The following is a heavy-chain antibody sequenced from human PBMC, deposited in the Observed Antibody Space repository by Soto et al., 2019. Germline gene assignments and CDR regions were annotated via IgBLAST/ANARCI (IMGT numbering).Heavy chain of an antibody. D-gene: IGHD2-15*01. J-gene: IGHJ5*02. V-gene: IGHV4-30-4*02. Sequence: SDTLSLTCTVSGGSLSSGDYFWSWIRQPPGKGLEWIGCIYYSGSTYYNPSLKSRVTISVDTSKNQFSLKLSSVTAADTAVYYCARDPQIFWFDPWGQGTLVTVSS. CDR3: ARDPQIFWFDP. CDR1: GGSLSSGDYF. CDR2: IYYSGST.